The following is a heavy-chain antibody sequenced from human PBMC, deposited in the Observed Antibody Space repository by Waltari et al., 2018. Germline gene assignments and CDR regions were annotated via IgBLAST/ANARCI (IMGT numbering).Heavy chain of an antibody. V-gene: IGHV4-59*02. CDR1: GGSVSSSY. CDR3: ARVGADYYDSSGSSDFDY. CDR2: SYYSGST. J-gene: IGHJ4*02. Sequence: QVQLQESGPGLVKPSETLSLTCTVSGGSVSSSYWSWIRHPPGKGLEWIGYSYYSGSTNYNPSLKSRVTISVDTSKNQFSLKLSSVTAADTAVYYCARVGADYYDSSGSSDFDYWGQGTLVTVSS. D-gene: IGHD3-22*01.